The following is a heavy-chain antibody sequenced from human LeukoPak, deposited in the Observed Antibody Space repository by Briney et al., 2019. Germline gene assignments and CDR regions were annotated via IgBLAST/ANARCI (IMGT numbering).Heavy chain of an antibody. D-gene: IGHD2-2*01. Sequence: ASVTVSFKGSGYTFIGEYMHWVRQAPGQGGEWMGWINPNSGGTNYAQKFQGRVTMTRDTSISTAYIELSRLSSDDTPVYYYARPASCTSCRYYYYYYMDVWGKGTTVTVSS. CDR2: INPNSGGT. CDR3: ARPASCTSCRYYYYYYMDV. J-gene: IGHJ6*03. V-gene: IGHV1-2*02. CDR1: GYTFIGEY.